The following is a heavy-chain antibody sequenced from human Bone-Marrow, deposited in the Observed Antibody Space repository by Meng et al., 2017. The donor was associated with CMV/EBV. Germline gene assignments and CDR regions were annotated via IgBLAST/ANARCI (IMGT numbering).Heavy chain of an antibody. CDR1: GGSISSYY. D-gene: IGHD3-3*01. J-gene: IGHJ6*02. CDR3: ARAGPKYYGAYYYYGMDV. Sequence: SETLSLTCTVSGGSISSYYWSWIRQPPGKGLEWIGYIYYSGSTNYNPPLKSRVTISVDTSKKQFSLKLSSVTAADTAVYYCARAGPKYYGAYYYYGMDVWGQGTTVTVSS. CDR2: IYYSGST. V-gene: IGHV4-59*01.